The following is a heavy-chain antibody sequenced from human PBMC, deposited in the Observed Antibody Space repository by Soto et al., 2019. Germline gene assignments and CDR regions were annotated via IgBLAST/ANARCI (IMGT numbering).Heavy chain of an antibody. J-gene: IGHJ6*02. CDR3: ARDCSGGSCYPGMDV. D-gene: IGHD2-15*01. CDR2: ISSSGYI. Sequence: GGSLRLSCAASGFNFNSYTINWVRQAPGKRLEWLSSISSSGYIFSTDSVRGRFTISRDNAKNSVYLQINSLRAEDTAVYFCARDCSGGSCYPGMDVWGQGPTVTVSS. CDR1: GFNFNSYT. V-gene: IGHV3-21*01.